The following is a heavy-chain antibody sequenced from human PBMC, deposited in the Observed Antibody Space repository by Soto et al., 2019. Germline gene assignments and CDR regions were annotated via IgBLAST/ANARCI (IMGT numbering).Heavy chain of an antibody. Sequence: EVQLLESGGGLVQPGGSLRLSCAASGFTFSSHAMSWVRQAPGKGLAWVSGISNSGVDTFYADSVKGRFTLSRDNSENTLQLLMNSLRCESTAVYYCAKGRFNFDHWGQGTLVTVSS. J-gene: IGHJ4*02. CDR2: ISNSGVDT. CDR1: GFTFSSHA. CDR3: AKGRFNFDH. V-gene: IGHV3-23*01.